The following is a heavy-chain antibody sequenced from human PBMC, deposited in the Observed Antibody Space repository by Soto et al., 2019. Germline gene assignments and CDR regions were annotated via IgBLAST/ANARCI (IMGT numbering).Heavy chain of an antibody. CDR3: ARERAAAGSNWFDP. Sequence: SVKVSCKASGGTFSSYAISWVRQAPGQGLEWMGGIIPIFGTANYAQKFQGRVTITADESTITAYMELSSLRSEDTAVYYCARERAAAGSNWFDPWGQGTLVTVSS. D-gene: IGHD6-13*01. CDR2: IIPIFGTA. CDR1: GGTFSSYA. V-gene: IGHV1-69*13. J-gene: IGHJ5*02.